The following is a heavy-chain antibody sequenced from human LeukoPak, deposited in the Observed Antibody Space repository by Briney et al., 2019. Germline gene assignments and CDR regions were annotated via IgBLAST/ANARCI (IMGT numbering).Heavy chain of an antibody. CDR2: INPSGGST. Sequence: AASVKVSCKASGYTFTTYYMHWVRQAPGQGLEWMGIINPSGGSTSYAQKFQGRVIMTRDMSTSTAYMELSRLRSDDTAVYYCAKIAVAGPRGNWFDPWGQGTLVTVSS. CDR1: GYTFTTYY. CDR3: AKIAVAGPRGNWFDP. D-gene: IGHD6-19*01. V-gene: IGHV1-46*01. J-gene: IGHJ5*02.